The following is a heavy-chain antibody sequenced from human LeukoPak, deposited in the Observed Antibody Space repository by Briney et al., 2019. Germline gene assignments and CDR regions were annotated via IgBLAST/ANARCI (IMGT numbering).Heavy chain of an antibody. V-gene: IGHV4-59*01. D-gene: IGHD5-12*01. CDR3: ARDGTVATNWFDP. J-gene: IGHJ5*02. CDR2: IKSSGSS. Sequence: SSETLSLTCTVSGGSFSSYYWSWIRQPPGKGLEWIGYIKSSGSSNYNPSLKSRVTISMDTSKNQFSLRLNSVTAADTAVYYCARDGTVATNWFDPWGQGTLVTVSS. CDR1: GGSFSSYY.